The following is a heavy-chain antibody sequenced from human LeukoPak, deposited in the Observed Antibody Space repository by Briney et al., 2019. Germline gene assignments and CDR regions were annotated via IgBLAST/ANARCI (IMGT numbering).Heavy chain of an antibody. CDR1: GFTFSHYA. D-gene: IGHD3-3*01. Sequence: GGSLRLSCVSSGFTFSHYAMHWVRQAPGKGLEWVAIISYDGSNTFYSDSVKGRFTISRDNSKNTLYLQMNSLRPDDTAVYYCARAAERITIFAAFDPWGQGTLVTVSS. CDR2: ISYDGSNT. J-gene: IGHJ5*02. V-gene: IGHV3-30*01. CDR3: ARAAERITIFAAFDP.